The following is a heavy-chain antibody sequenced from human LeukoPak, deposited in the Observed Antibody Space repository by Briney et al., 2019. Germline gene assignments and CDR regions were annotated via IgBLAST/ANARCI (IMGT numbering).Heavy chain of an antibody. CDR1: GFTFSTSW. Sequence: GGSLRLFCAASGFTFSTSWMYWVRQAPGKGLVWVSRIKSDGSSTSYADSVKGRFTISRDNAKNTLYLQMNSLRAEDTAMYYCVRDGGRLNFGNGASFDYWGQGTLVTVSS. J-gene: IGHJ4*02. CDR3: VRDGGRLNFGNGASFDY. D-gene: IGHD3-10*01. CDR2: IKSDGSST. V-gene: IGHV3-74*01.